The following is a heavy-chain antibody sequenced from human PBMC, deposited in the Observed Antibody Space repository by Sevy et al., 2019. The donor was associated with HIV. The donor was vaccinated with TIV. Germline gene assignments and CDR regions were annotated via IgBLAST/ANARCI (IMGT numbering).Heavy chain of an antibody. CDR1: GLTFSSDS. J-gene: IGHJ4*02. CDR3: ARDVDTPFVRSFDS. CDR2: ISSSSRTF. Sequence: GGSLRLSCVVSGLTFSSDSMNWVRQAPGKGLEWLAYISSSSRTFYYADSVEGRFTISRDNDKNSVFLKMNNLRDEDSATYYCARDVDTPFVRSFDSWGQGTLVTVSS. V-gene: IGHV3-48*02. D-gene: IGHD5-18*01.